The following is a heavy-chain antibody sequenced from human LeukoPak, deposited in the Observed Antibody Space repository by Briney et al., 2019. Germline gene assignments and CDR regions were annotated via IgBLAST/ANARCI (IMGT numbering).Heavy chain of an antibody. CDR3: VRVKGSYFDY. Sequence: GGSLRLSCAASGFPLSSYSINWVRQAPGKGLEWVSYFSSSGSAIYYVDSVKGRFTVSRDNAKNSLFLQMNSPRAEDTAVYYCVRVKGSYFDYWGQGALVTVSS. D-gene: IGHD2-15*01. J-gene: IGHJ4*02. V-gene: IGHV3-48*01. CDR1: GFPLSSYS. CDR2: FSSSGSAI.